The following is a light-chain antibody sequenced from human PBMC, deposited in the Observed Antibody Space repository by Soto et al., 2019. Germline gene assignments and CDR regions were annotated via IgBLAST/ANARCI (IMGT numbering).Light chain of an antibody. CDR3: HPYRR. J-gene: IGKJ1*01. CDR1: QGISSD. Sequence: DIQVTQSPSFMSSSVGDRVTITCRASQGISSDLAWYQQKPGKAPNLLIYDASTLQSGVPSRFSGSGSGTEFTLKMSSLEADDFATHYSHPYRRFGHGTKGDI. CDR2: DAS. V-gene: IGKV1-9*01.